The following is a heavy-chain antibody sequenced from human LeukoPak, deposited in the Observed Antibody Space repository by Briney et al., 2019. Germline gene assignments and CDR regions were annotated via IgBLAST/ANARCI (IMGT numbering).Heavy chain of an antibody. V-gene: IGHV1-8*03. CDR2: MNPNSGNT. Sequence: ASVKVSCKASGYTFTSYDINRVRQATGQGLEWMGWMNPNSGNTGYAQKFQGRVTITRSTSISTAYMELSSLRSEDTAVYYCARARVVVPAASPSFDYWGQGTLVTVSS. D-gene: IGHD2-2*01. CDR3: ARARVVVPAASPSFDY. CDR1: GYTFTSYD. J-gene: IGHJ4*02.